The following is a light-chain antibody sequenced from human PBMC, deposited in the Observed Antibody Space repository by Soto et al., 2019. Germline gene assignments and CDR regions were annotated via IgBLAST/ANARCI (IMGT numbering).Light chain of an antibody. J-gene: IGKJ2*01. CDR2: GAS. CDR1: QSVSSN. CDR3: QQDYNLALFT. V-gene: IGKV3-15*01. Sequence: EIVMTQSPATLSVSPGERATLSCRASQSVSSNLAWYQQKPGQAPRLLIYGASTRATGIPARFSGSGSGTEFTLPIRSLESEGFAIYYCQQDYNLALFTFGQGTKVEIK.